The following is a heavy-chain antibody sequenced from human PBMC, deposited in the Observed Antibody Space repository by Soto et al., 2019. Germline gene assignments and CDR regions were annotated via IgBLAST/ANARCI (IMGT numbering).Heavy chain of an antibody. CDR1: GGTFDSHS. J-gene: IGHJ4*02. CDR3: AREGGDLLSHFDS. D-gene: IGHD3-10*01. Sequence: QVQLVQSAAEVKKPGSSVKVSCKASGGTFDSHSISWVRQAPGQGLEWMGGIILVFGTTNYAQRFQGRVTITADESTSIAYMELSSLRSEDTAVYYCAREGGDLLSHFDSWGQGTRVIVSS. CDR2: IILVFGTT. V-gene: IGHV1-69*01.